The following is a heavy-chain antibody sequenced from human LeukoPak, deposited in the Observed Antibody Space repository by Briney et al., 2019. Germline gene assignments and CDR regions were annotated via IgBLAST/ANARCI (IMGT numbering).Heavy chain of an antibody. CDR3: ARQAVPVAKYFQH. V-gene: IGHV5-51*01. CDR1: GYSFTSYW. J-gene: IGHJ1*01. Sequence: PGESLRISCQGSGYSFTSYWIGWVRRMPGKGLEWMGIIYPGDSDTRYSPSFQGQVTISADKSISTAYLQWSSLKASDTAMYYCARQAVPVAKYFQHWGQGTLVTVSS. D-gene: IGHD2-2*01. CDR2: IYPGDSDT.